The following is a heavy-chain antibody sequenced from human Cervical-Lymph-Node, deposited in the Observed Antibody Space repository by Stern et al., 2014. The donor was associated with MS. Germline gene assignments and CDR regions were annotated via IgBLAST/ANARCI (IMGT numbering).Heavy chain of an antibody. CDR3: ARSPSYDYVWGSYRYSWFDP. CDR1: GGTFSSYA. V-gene: IGHV1-69*01. Sequence: QVQLGQSGAEVKKPGSSVKVSCKASGGTFSSYAISWVRQAPGQGLEWMAGIIPIFGTANYAQTFQGRVTITADASTTPAYMELSSLRSEDTAVYYCARSPSYDYVWGSYRYSWFDPWGQGTLVTVSS. J-gene: IGHJ5*02. D-gene: IGHD3-16*02. CDR2: IIPIFGTA.